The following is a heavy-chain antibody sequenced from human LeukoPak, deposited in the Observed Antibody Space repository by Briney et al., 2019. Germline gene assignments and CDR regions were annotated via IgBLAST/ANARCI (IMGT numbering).Heavy chain of an antibody. CDR3: TTVLEPLDYFDY. D-gene: IGHD1-1*01. Sequence: PGGSLRLSCAASGFTFSNAWMSWVRQAPGKGLEWVGRIKSKTDGGTTDYAAPAKGRFTISRDDSKNTLYLQMNSLKTEDTAVYYCTTVLEPLDYFDYWGQGTLVTVSS. CDR1: GFTFSNAW. CDR2: IKSKTDGGTT. V-gene: IGHV3-15*01. J-gene: IGHJ4*02.